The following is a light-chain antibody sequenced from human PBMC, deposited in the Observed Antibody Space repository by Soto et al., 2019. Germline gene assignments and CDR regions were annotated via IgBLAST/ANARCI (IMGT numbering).Light chain of an antibody. CDR2: EVS. CDR1: SSDVGAYNY. CDR3: CSFTSITTYV. J-gene: IGLJ1*01. V-gene: IGLV2-14*01. Sequence: ALTQPASVSGSLGQSITISCTGTSSDVGAYNYVSWYQQQPGKAPKLMISEVSNRPSGVSNRFSGSKSGNTASLIISGLQAEDEADYYCCSFTSITTYVFGTGTKVTV.